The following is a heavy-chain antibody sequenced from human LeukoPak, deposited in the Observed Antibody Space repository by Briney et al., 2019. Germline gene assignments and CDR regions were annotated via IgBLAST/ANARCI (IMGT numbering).Heavy chain of an antibody. CDR1: GGSISSYY. D-gene: IGHD2-2*01. J-gene: IGHJ4*02. CDR2: MSKSGST. V-gene: IGHV4-59*08. CDR3: ARHKGSSTWYPFDY. Sequence: SETLSLTCIVSGGSISSYYWIWIRQPPGKGLEWIGYMSKSGSTNYNPSLQSRVTILVDTSKNQFSLKLSSATAADTAVYYCARHKGSSTWYPFDYWGQGTLVTVSS.